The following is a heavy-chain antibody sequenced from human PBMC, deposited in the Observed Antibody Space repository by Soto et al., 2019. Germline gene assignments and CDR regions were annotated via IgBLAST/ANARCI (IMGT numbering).Heavy chain of an antibody. Sequence: SETLSLTCTVSGGSVSSGSYYWSWIRQPPGKGLEWIGYIYYSGSTNYNPSLKSRVTISVDTSKNQFSLKLSSVTAADTAVYYCARSRCSSTSCSPRNWFDPWGQGTLVTVSS. CDR1: GGSVSSGSYY. J-gene: IGHJ5*02. CDR2: IYYSGST. D-gene: IGHD2-2*01. V-gene: IGHV4-61*01. CDR3: ARSRCSSTSCSPRNWFDP.